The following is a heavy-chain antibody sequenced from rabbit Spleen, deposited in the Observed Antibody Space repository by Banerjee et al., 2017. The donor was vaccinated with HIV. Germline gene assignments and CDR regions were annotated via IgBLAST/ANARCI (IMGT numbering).Heavy chain of an antibody. CDR3: ARDLVAVIGWNFNL. CDR1: GGSLNDKDV. J-gene: IGHJ4*01. Sequence: QSLEESGGGLVKPGASLTLTCKASGGSLNDKDVMCWVRQAPGKGLEWIACINIVTGKSVYANWAEGRFIMSRTSSPTVTLQMTSLTAADTATYFCARDLVAVIGWNFNLWGPGTLVTVS. CDR2: INIVTGKS. D-gene: IGHD1-1*01. V-gene: IGHV1S40*01.